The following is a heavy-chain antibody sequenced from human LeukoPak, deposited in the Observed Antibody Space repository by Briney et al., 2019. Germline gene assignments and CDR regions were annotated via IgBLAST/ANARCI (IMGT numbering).Heavy chain of an antibody. CDR3: ARDMVPFMVGGVFDVFDI. J-gene: IGHJ3*02. CDR2: ISSSSSTI. Sequence: GGSLRLSCAASGFTFSSYSMNWVRQAPGKGLEWVSYISSSSSTIYYADSVKGRFTISRDNAKNSLYLQMNSLRAEDTAVYYWARDMVPFMVGGVFDVFDIWGQGKMVTVSS. V-gene: IGHV3-48*04. CDR1: GFTFSSYS. D-gene: IGHD3-10*01.